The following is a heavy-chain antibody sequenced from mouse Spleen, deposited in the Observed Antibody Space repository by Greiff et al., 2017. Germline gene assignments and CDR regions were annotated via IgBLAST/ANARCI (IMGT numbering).Heavy chain of an antibody. V-gene: IGHV2-5-1*01. CDR3: AKDSSGHPYYYAMDY. J-gene: IGHJ4*01. Sequence: VQRVESGPSLVQPSQSLSITCTVSGFSLTRYGVHWVRQSPGKGLEWLGVIWRGGSTDYNAAFMSRLSITKDNSKSQVFFKMNSLQADDTAIYYCAKDSSGHPYYYAMDYWGQGTSVTVSS. CDR2: IWRGGST. CDR1: GFSLTRYG. D-gene: IGHD3-2*01.